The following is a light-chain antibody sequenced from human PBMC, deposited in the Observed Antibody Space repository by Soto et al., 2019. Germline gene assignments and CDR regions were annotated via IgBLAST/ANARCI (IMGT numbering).Light chain of an antibody. V-gene: IGKV3-15*01. CDR1: QSVSSD. Sequence: EIVLTQSPGTLSWSPGERATLSCRASQSVSSDLAWYHQKPGQAPRLLIYSASTRATGIPARFSGSGSGTEFTLTINSLQSEDFAVYYCQQYNNWPRTFGQGTKVDI. CDR3: QQYNNWPRT. J-gene: IGKJ1*01. CDR2: SAS.